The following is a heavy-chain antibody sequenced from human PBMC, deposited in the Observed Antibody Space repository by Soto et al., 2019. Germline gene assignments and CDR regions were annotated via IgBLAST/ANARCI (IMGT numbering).Heavy chain of an antibody. CDR1: GFTFSSHA. D-gene: IGHD6-13*01. V-gene: IGHV3-30-3*01. CDR3: ARDAGYFHYYYGMDV. J-gene: IGHJ6*02. CDR2: ISYDGGNE. Sequence: QVQLVESGGGVVQPGRSLRLSCAASGFTFSSHAMHWVRQAPGKGLEWVAVISYDGGNEYHADSVKGRFTISRDNSKNSLYLQMSSLRAEDTAVYYCARDAGYFHYYYGMDVWGQGTTVTVSS.